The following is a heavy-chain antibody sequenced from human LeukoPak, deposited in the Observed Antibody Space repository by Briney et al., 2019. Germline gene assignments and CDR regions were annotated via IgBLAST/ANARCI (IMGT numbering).Heavy chain of an antibody. D-gene: IGHD6-19*01. CDR1: GYRFTSHW. CDR2: IYPGDSDT. V-gene: IGHV5-51*01. Sequence: GESLKISCMGSGYRFTSHWIAWVRQVPGKGLEWMGIIYPGDSDTKYSPSFQGQVTISADKSINTAYLQWRSLKASDTAMYYCARRRLSTGWEDNFGNWGQGTLVTVSS. CDR3: ARRRLSTGWEDNFGN. J-gene: IGHJ4*02.